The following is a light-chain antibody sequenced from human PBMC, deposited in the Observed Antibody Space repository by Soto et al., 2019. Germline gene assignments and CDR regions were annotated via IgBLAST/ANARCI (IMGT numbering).Light chain of an antibody. CDR3: QQRSNWPPT. Sequence: EIVLTQSPATLSLSPGERATLSCRASQSVSSYLAWYQQKPGQALRLLIYDASNRATSIPARFSGSGSGTDFTLTISSLEPEDFAVYYGQQRSNWPPTFGQGTKLEIK. CDR2: DAS. J-gene: IGKJ2*01. V-gene: IGKV3-11*01. CDR1: QSVSSY.